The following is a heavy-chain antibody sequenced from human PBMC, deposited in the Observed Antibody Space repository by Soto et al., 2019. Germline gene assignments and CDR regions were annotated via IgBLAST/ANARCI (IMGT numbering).Heavy chain of an antibody. J-gene: IGHJ4*02. CDR2: IYPGDSDT. CDR1: GYNFVTYW. V-gene: IGHV5-51*01. D-gene: IGHD3-10*01. CDR3: ARKFAPEFFDS. Sequence: GEPLKIWCKGAGYNFVTYWSAWVRQMPGKGLEWMGIIYPGDSDTKYSPAFQGQVTISADKSINTAYLQWTSLEASDTAMYYCARKFAPEFFDSWGQGTLVTVSS.